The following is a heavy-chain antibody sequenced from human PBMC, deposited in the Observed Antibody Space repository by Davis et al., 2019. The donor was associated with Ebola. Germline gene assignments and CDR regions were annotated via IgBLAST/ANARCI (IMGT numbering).Heavy chain of an antibody. D-gene: IGHD3-10*01. J-gene: IGHJ4*02. CDR2: IYPGDSDT. Sequence: GGSLRLSCKGSGYSFTSYWIGWVRQMPGKGLEWMGIIYPGDSDTRYSPSFQGQVTISADKSISTAYLQWSSLKASDTAMYYCARRGAGDPLFLRSPFYFDYWGQGTLVTVSS. CDR3: ARRGAGDPLFLRSPFYFDY. V-gene: IGHV5-51*01. CDR1: GYSFTSYW.